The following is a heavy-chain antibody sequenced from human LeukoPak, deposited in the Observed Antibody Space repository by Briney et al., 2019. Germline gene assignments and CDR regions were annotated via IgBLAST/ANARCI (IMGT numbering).Heavy chain of an antibody. CDR2: INHSGST. D-gene: IGHD3-22*01. Sequence: SETLSLTCTVSGGSISTYYWSWIRQPPGKGLEWIGEINHSGSTNYNPSLKSRVTISVDTSKNQFSLKLSSVTAADTAVYYCAASYDSPGFDIWGQGTMVTVSS. CDR3: AASYDSPGFDI. V-gene: IGHV4-34*01. CDR1: GGSISTYY. J-gene: IGHJ3*02.